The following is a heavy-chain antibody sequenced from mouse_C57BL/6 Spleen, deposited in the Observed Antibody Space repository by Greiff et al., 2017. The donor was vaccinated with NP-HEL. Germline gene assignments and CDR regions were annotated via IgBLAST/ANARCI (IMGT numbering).Heavy chain of an antibody. D-gene: IGHD6-1*01. CDR3: ARARGALYYFDY. CDR2: IYPGSGST. Sequence: VQLQQPGAELVKPGASVKMSCKASGYTFTSYWITWVKQRPGQGLEWIGDIYPGSGSTNYNEKFKSKATLTVDTSSSTAYMQLSSLTSEDSAVYYCARARGALYYFDYWGQGTTLTVSS. J-gene: IGHJ2*01. CDR1: GYTFTSYW. V-gene: IGHV1-55*01.